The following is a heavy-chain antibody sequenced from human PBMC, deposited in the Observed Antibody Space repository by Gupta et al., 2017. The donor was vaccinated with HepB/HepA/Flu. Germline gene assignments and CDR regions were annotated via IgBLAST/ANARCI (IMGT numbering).Heavy chain of an antibody. Sequence: VQLVASGGGLVQPGESLILSCATSGVSFRSFWMNWVRQAPGKGLEWVANIKEDESEKNYVDSLRGRFIISRDNARNTLYLQMNRLRVDDTAIYFCYYGHYSNFWGQGTQVTVSS. D-gene: IGHD3-16*01. J-gene: IGHJ1*01. CDR2: IKEDESEK. V-gene: IGHV3-7*01. CDR3: YYGHYSNF. CDR1: GVSFRSFW.